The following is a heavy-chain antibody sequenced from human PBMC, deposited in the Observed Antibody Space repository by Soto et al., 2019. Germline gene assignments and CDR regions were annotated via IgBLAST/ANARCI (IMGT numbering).Heavy chain of an antibody. Sequence: SETLSLTCTVSGGSISSGGYYWSWIRQHPGKGLEWIGYIYYSGSTYYNPSLKSRVTISVDTSKNQFSLKLSSVTAADTAVYYCARLPHIDSSGYDRDYWGQGTLVTVS. CDR2: IYYSGST. J-gene: IGHJ4*02. CDR1: GGSISSGGYY. D-gene: IGHD3-22*01. V-gene: IGHV4-31*03. CDR3: ARLPHIDSSGYDRDY.